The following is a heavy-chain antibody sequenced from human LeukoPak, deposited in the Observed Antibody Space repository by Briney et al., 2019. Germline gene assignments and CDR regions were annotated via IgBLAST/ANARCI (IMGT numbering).Heavy chain of an antibody. Sequence: GGSLRLSCAASGFTVSSNYMSWVRQAPGKGLEWVSVIYSGGSTYYADSVKGRFTISRDNSKSTLYLQMNSLRAEDTAVYYCARDRRQPGYYFDYWGQGTLVPVSS. CDR3: ARDRRQPGYYFDY. J-gene: IGHJ4*02. CDR2: IYSGGST. V-gene: IGHV3-53*01. CDR1: GFTVSSNY. D-gene: IGHD6-13*01.